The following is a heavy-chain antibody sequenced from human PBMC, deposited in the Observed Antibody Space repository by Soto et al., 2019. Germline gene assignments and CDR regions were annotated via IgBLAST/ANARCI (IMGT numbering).Heavy chain of an antibody. CDR2: IYYSGST. Sequence: LSLTCTVSGDSISSGDYYWSWIRQPPGKGLEWIGYIYYSGSTYYNPSLKSRVTISVDTSKNQFSLKLSSVTAADTAVYYCARGDYYDSSGYFPGGMDVWGQGTTVTVSS. CDR3: ARGDYYDSSGYFPGGMDV. CDR1: GDSISSGDYY. D-gene: IGHD3-22*01. J-gene: IGHJ6*02. V-gene: IGHV4-30-4*01.